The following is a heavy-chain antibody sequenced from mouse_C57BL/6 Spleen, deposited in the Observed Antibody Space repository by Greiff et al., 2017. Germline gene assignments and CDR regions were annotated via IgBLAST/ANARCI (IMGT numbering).Heavy chain of an antibody. CDR2: IDPETGGT. CDR1: GYTFTDYE. D-gene: IGHD6-1*01. Sequence: VQLQQSGAELVRPGASVTLSCKASGYTFTDYEMHWVKQTPVHGLEWIGAIDPETGGTAYNQKFKGKAILTADKSSSTAYMELRSLTSEDSAVYYCTRMRPHYYAMDYWGQGTSVTVSS. V-gene: IGHV1-15*01. J-gene: IGHJ4*01. CDR3: TRMRPHYYAMDY.